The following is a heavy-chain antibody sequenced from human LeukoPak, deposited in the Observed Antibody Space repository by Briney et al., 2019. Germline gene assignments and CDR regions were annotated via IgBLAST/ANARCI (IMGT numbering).Heavy chain of an antibody. J-gene: IGHJ4*02. Sequence: GGSLRLSCAASGFSFSSYAMGWVRQAPGKGLEWVSAVGMRGATTYYADSVKGRFTISRDNSKNTLFLQMYSLRAEDTAVYYCAKGVYPLNRGLVLDYWGQGTLVTVSS. D-gene: IGHD5/OR15-5a*01. V-gene: IGHV3-23*01. CDR1: GFSFSSYA. CDR3: AKGVYPLNRGLVLDY. CDR2: VGMRGATT.